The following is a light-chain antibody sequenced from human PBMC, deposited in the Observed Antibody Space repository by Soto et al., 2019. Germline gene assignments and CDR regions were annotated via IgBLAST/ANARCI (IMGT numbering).Light chain of an antibody. J-gene: IGKJ5*01. CDR2: DAS. CDR3: QQAKSFPVT. Sequence: ITLRASQSISNRLAWYQQVPGKAPKLLIYDASILQTGVPSRFSGSGSGTDFTLTINSLQPEDFATYYCQQAKSFPVTFGRGTRLEI. CDR1: QSISNR. V-gene: IGKV1-12*01.